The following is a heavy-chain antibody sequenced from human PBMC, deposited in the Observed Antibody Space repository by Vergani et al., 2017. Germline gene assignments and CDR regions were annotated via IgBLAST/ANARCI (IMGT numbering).Heavy chain of an antibody. J-gene: IGHJ4*02. CDR3: AKLVDSYGSEGVDY. CDR1: GFTFSSYV. V-gene: IGHV3-23*01. CDR2: ISVSGTGT. D-gene: IGHD5-18*01. Sequence: EVQLLESGGGLVQPGGSLRLSCAASGFTFSSYVMSWVRQAPGKGLEWVSSISVSGTGTYYADSVKGRFTSSRDNSKNSLYLQMNSLRAEDTAIYYCAKLVDSYGSEGVDYWGQGTLVTVSS.